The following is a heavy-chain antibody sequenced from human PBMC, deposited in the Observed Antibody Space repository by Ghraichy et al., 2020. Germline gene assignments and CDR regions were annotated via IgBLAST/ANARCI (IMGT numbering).Heavy chain of an antibody. Sequence: GGSLRLSCAASGFTFSRYAMSWVRQAPGRGLEWVSVISGSGDTTYYADSVKGRFTISRDNSKNTLYVQMNNLRAEDMAVYYCAKDYGDFVGWFGPWGQGTLVTVSS. D-gene: IGHD4-17*01. CDR1: GFTFSRYA. CDR3: AKDYGDFVGWFGP. V-gene: IGHV3-23*01. CDR2: ISGSGDTT. J-gene: IGHJ5*02.